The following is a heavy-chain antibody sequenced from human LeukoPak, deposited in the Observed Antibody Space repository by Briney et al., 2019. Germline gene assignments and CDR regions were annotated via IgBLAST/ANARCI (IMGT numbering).Heavy chain of an antibody. CDR1: GFTFSSYS. Sequence: GGSLRLSCAASGFTFSSYSMNWVRQAPGKGLEWVSYISSSSSNIYYADSVKGRFTISRDNSKNSLYLQMNSLRAEDTAVYYCARDVGGGTKSDWGQGTLVTVSS. CDR2: ISSSSSNI. D-gene: IGHD1-7*01. CDR3: ARDVGGGTKSD. V-gene: IGHV3-48*01. J-gene: IGHJ4*02.